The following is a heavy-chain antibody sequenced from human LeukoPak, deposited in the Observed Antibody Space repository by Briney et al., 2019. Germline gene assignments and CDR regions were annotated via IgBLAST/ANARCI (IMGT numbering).Heavy chain of an antibody. CDR2: VNHIGST. CDR3: FFRQKTAYEILTGYFSL. V-gene: IGHV4-34*01. J-gene: IGHJ4*02. Sequence: PSETLSLTWAVDAGSFSGYYWSWIRQHPGKGLESIGEVNHIGSTNYNPSLKSRVTISVDTSKNQFSLKLSSVTAADTAVYYFFFRQKTAYEILTGYFSLWGQGTLVTVSS. CDR1: AGSFSGYY. D-gene: IGHD3-9*01.